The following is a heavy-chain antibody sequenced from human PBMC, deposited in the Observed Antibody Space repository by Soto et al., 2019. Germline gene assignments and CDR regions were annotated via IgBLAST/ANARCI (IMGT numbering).Heavy chain of an antibody. D-gene: IGHD6-13*01. CDR2: IFYDGYT. J-gene: IGHJ4*02. CDR3: ARLQAAVPHY. CDR1: GDSISGSPYF. V-gene: IGHV4-39*01. Sequence: QVQLQESGPGLVMPSETLSLTCTVSGDSISGSPYFWGWIRQPPGKRLEWIGSIFYDGYTLYTPSRQSRVTISVDTYKNQFSLKLTSVAAADTAIYFCARLQAAVPHYWGQGILVTVSS.